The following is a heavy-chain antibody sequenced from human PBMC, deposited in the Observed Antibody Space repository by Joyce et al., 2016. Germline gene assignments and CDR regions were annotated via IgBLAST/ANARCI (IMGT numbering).Heavy chain of an antibody. CDR2: IYYSGSS. CDR1: GCSISSSSDY. D-gene: IGHD6-25*01. V-gene: IGHV4-39*01. J-gene: IGHJ5*02. Sequence: QLHLQESGPGLVKPSATLSLTCTVSGCSISSSSDYWDLIRQPPGKGLEWIGSIYYSGSSYSKPSLKSRVTTSVDTSKNQFSLKLSSVTPADTAVYYCARRSGYSSGRWGVTWFDPWGQGTLVTVSS. CDR3: ARRSGYSSGRWGVTWFDP.